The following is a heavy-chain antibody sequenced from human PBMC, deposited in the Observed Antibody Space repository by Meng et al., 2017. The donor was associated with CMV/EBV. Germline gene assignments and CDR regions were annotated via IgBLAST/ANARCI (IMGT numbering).Heavy chain of an antibody. Sequence: VQLHYGGAVMLHPSRALAPTCASEGWSFSGSIWCVSRQPPGKRLWLVGKINNSGSTNYNPTLKGRVTISVDTSKNQSSLKLSSVTAADTAVYYCARGGIAAAIPFDYWGQGTLVTVSS. D-gene: IGHD6-13*01. CDR3: ARGGIAAAIPFDY. V-gene: IGHV4-34*01. J-gene: IGHJ4*02. CDR2: INNSGST. CDR1: GWSFSGSI.